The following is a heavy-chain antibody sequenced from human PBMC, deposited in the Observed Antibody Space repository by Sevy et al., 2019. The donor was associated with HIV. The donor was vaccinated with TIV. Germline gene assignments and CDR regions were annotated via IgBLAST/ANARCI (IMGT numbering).Heavy chain of an antibody. D-gene: IGHD4-17*01. Sequence: GGSLRLSCAASGFPFSSYAMSWVRQAPGKGLEWVSSISGSGGSEYYADSVKGRFTISRDNSKNTLFLQMHALRAEDTDVYYCAKGVRATTTNNWFDPWGQGTLVTVSS. J-gene: IGHJ5*02. CDR3: AKGVRATTTNNWFDP. CDR1: GFPFSSYA. V-gene: IGHV3-23*01. CDR2: ISGSGGSE.